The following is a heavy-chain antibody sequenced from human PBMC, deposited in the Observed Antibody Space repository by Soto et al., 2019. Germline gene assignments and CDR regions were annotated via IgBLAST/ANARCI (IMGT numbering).Heavy chain of an antibody. CDR2: INPNSGGT. Sequence: ASVKVSCKASGYTFTGYYMHWVRQAPGQGLEWMGWINPNSGGTNYAQKFQGRVTMTRDTSISTAYMELSRLRSDDTAVYYCARSGGYSYGTFDYWGQGTLVTVS. CDR3: ARSGGYSYGTFDY. CDR1: GYTFTGYY. D-gene: IGHD5-18*01. V-gene: IGHV1-2*02. J-gene: IGHJ4*02.